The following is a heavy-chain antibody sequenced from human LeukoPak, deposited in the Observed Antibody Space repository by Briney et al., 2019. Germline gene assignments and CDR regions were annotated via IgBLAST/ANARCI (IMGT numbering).Heavy chain of an antibody. CDR3: WTSGLYFDL. J-gene: IGHJ2*01. V-gene: IGHV3-66*01. D-gene: IGHD3-22*01. CDR2: IYSGGTT. CDR1: GFTVSSKY. Sequence: PGGSLRLSCAASGFTVSSKYMNWVRQAPGEGLEWVSVIYSGGTTYYTDSVKGRFTISRDNSKNTIFLQMNSLRAEDTAVYYCWTSGLYFDLWGRGTLVTVSS.